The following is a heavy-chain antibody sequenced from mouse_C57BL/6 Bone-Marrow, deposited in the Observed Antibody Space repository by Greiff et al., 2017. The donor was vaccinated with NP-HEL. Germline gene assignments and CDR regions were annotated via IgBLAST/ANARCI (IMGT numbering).Heavy chain of an antibody. Sequence: EVQRVESGGDLVKPGGSLKLSCAASGFTLSSYGMSWVRQTPDKRLEWVATISSGGSYTYYPDSVKGRFTISRDNAKNTLYLQMSSLKSEDTAMYYCARHPPITTWAYWGQGTLVTVSA. CDR2: ISSGGSYT. V-gene: IGHV5-6*01. D-gene: IGHD1-1*01. CDR1: GFTLSSYG. J-gene: IGHJ3*01. CDR3: ARHPPITTWAY.